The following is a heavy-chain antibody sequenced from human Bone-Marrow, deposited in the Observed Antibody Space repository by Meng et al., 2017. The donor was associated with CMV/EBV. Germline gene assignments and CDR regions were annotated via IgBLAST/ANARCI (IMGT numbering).Heavy chain of an antibody. J-gene: IGHJ4*02. CDR3: ARDNLFDYGGNQKGDY. D-gene: IGHD4-23*01. CDR1: GDSVSSNSAA. CDR2: TYYRSKWYN. V-gene: IGHV6-1*01. Sequence: SQTLSLTCAISGDSVSSNSAAWNWIRQSPSRGLEWLGRTYYRSKWYNDYAVSVKSRITINPDTSKNQFSLQLNSVTPEDTAVYYCARDNLFDYGGNQKGDYWGQGTLVTVSS.